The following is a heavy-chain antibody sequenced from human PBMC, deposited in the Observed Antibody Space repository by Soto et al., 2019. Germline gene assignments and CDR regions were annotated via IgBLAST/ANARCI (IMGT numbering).Heavy chain of an antibody. Sequence: ASVKVSCKASGYTFTSYYMHWVRQAPGQGLEWMGIINPSGGSTSYAQKFQGRVTMTRDTSTSTVYMELSSLRSEDTAVYYCARDRPDIVVVPGSCSGGSCYSDLLLDYWGQGTLVTVSS. V-gene: IGHV1-46*03. CDR2: INPSGGST. CDR3: ARDRPDIVVVPGSCSGGSCYSDLLLDY. D-gene: IGHD2-15*01. J-gene: IGHJ4*02. CDR1: GYTFTSYY.